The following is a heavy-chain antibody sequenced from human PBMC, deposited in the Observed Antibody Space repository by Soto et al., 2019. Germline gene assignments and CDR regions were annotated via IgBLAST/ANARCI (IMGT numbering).Heavy chain of an antibody. Sequence: SQTKRLTCAVSGGSISSSNFYWGWFRQTPGKGLEWIGSIRYGGDASYNPSLKSQVTISIDSSKNQFSLSLTSVTAADTATYYCAKDASCYSCGAWGQGAPVTVSS. D-gene: IGHD2-15*01. V-gene: IGHV4-39*01. J-gene: IGHJ4*02. CDR1: GGSISSSNFY. CDR2: IRYGGDA. CDR3: AKDASCYSCGA.